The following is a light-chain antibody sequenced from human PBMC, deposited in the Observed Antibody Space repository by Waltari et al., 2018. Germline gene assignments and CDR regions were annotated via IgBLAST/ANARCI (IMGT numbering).Light chain of an antibody. CDR1: ALPKKY. Sequence: SYELTQPPSVSVSPGQTARITCSGDALPKKYAYWYQQKSGQAPERVIYEDSKRASGIPERFSGSNSGTMATLTISGAQVEDEADYYCYSADSSGNHRVFGGGTKLTIL. CDR2: EDS. V-gene: IGLV3-10*01. J-gene: IGLJ3*02. CDR3: YSADSSGNHRV.